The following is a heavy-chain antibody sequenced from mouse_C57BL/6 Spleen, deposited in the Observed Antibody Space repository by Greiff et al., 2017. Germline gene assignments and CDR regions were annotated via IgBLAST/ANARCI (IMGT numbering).Heavy chain of an antibody. CDR2: ISDGGSYT. CDR3: ARDRGKDAMDY. CDR1: GFPFSSYA. Sequence: EVKLQESGGGLVKPGGSLKLSCAASGFPFSSYAMSWVRQTPEKRLEWVATISDGGSYTYYPDNVKGRFTISRDNAKNNLYLQMSHLKSEDTAMYYCARDRGKDAMDYWGQGTSVTVSS. V-gene: IGHV5-4*01. J-gene: IGHJ4*01. D-gene: IGHD2-1*01.